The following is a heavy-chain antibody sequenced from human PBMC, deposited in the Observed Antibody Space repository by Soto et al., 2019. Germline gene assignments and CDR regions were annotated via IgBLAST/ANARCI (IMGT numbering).Heavy chain of an antibody. CDR2: IKQDGSEE. D-gene: IGHD2-2*01. Sequence: GGSLRLSCAASGFTFTTYWMSWVRQAPGKGLEWVANIKQDGSEEYYVDSVKGRFTISRDNTKKSLYLQMNSLRAEDTAVYYCASRYLEYCSSASCSAPYDYWGQGTLVTVSS. CDR1: GFTFTTYW. J-gene: IGHJ4*02. CDR3: ASRYLEYCSSASCSAPYDY. V-gene: IGHV3-7*05.